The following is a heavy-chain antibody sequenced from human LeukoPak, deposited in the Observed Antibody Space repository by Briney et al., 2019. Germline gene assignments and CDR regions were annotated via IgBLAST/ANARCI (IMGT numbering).Heavy chain of an antibody. V-gene: IGHV4-59*08. J-gene: IGHJ4*02. Sequence: SETLSFTCTVSGGSISNYYWSWIRQPPGKGLEWIGYIYYSGSTNYNPSLKSRVTISVDTSKNQFSLKLSSVTAADTAVYYCARHLYDYVWGSYGPSAFDYWGQGTLVTVSS. CDR1: GGSISNYY. D-gene: IGHD3-16*01. CDR3: ARHLYDYVWGSYGPSAFDY. CDR2: IYYSGST.